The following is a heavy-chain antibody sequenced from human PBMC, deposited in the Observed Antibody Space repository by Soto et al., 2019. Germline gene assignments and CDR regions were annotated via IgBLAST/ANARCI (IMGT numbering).Heavy chain of an antibody. D-gene: IGHD2-2*01. J-gene: IGHJ6*03. V-gene: IGHV3-21*01. CDR3: ARGDIVVVPAALLGDYYYYMDV. CDR2: ISSSSSYI. CDR1: RFTFSSYS. Sequence: GGSLTLSCAASRFTFSSYSMNWVRQAPGKGLEWVSSISSSSSYIYYADSVKGRFTISRDNAKNSLYLQMNSLRAEDTAVYYCARGDIVVVPAALLGDYYYYMDVWGKGTTVTVSS.